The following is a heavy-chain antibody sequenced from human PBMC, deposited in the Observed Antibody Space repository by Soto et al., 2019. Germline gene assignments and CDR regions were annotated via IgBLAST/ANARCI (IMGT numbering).Heavy chain of an antibody. CDR2: MSHSGGT. V-gene: IGHV4-61*01. D-gene: IGHD1-1*01. J-gene: IGHJ3*02. CDR1: DGSVISVNYY. Sequence: TSEPLSHTCAVYDGSVISVNYYWSLIRQPPGKGLEWIGEMSHSGGTHFNPSLKSRVTISVDTSKNQFSLKMSSVTAADTALYYCARVEGGTATTVVDAFDIWGPGTLVIVSS. CDR3: ARVEGGTATTVVDAFDI.